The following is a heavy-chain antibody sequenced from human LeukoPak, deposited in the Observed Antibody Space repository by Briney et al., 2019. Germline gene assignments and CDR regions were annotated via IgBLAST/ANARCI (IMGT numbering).Heavy chain of an antibody. D-gene: IGHD2-2*01. CDR1: GGSISSSSYY. CDR2: IYYSGST. Sequence: SETLSLTCTVSGGSISSSSYYWSWIRQPPGKGLEWIGYIYYSGSTNYNPSLKSRVTISVDTSKNQFSLKLSSVTAADTAVYYCARDHRIVPAATPSYYYYYMDVWGKGTTVTVSS. CDR3: ARDHRIVPAATPSYYYYYMDV. V-gene: IGHV4-61*01. J-gene: IGHJ6*03.